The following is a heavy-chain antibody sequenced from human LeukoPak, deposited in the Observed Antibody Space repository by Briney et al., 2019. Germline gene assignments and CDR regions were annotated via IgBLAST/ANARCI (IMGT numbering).Heavy chain of an antibody. CDR3: ARGPASSGWYYFDY. CDR2: IYYSGST. J-gene: IGHJ4*02. Sequence: TLSLTCTVSGASISSYYWSWIRQPPGKGLDWIGYIYYSGSTNYNPSLKSRVTISLDTSKNQFSLKLYSVTAADTAVYYCARGPASSGWYYFDYWGQGTLVTVSS. V-gene: IGHV4-59*01. CDR1: GASISSYY. D-gene: IGHD6-19*01.